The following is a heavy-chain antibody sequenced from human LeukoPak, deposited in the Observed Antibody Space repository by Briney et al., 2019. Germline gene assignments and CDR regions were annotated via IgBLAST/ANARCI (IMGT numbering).Heavy chain of an antibody. D-gene: IGHD3-22*01. CDR2: INHSGST. CDR3: ARETTYHYDSSASGSGS. CDR1: GGSFSGYY. V-gene: IGHV4-34*01. Sequence: PSETLSLTCAVYGGSFSGYYWSWIRQPPGKGLEWIGEINHSGSTNYNPSLKSRVTISVNTSKNQFSLKLSSVTAADTAVYYCARETTYHYDSSASGSGSWGQGTLVTVSS. J-gene: IGHJ4*02.